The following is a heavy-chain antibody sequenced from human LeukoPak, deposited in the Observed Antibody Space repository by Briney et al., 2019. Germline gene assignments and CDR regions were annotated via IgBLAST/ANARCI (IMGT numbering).Heavy chain of an antibody. D-gene: IGHD2-15*01. V-gene: IGHV1-46*01. J-gene: IGHJ6*03. CDR1: GYTFTSNY. CDR3: ARVGRTPDYYYYMDV. Sequence: ASVKVSCKAFGYTFTSNYMHWVRQAPGQGPECMGVISPSGGSTTYAQKFQGRVTLTRDMSTSTDYLELSSLRSEDTAVYYCARVGRTPDYYYYMDVWGKGTTVTVSS. CDR2: ISPSGGST.